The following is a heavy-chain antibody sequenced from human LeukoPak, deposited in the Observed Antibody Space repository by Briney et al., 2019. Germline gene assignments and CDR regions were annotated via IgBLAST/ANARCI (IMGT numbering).Heavy chain of an antibody. V-gene: IGHV1-2*02. J-gene: IGHJ4*02. D-gene: IGHD3-22*01. CDR3: ARVWYYYDSSGILTLYFDY. CDR1: GYTFTGYY. CDR2: INPTSGGT. Sequence: ASVKVSCKTSGYTFTGYYMHWVRQAPGQGLEWMGWINPTSGGTNYAQKFQGRVTMTRDTSISTAYMELSRLRSDDTVVYYCARVWYYYDSSGILTLYFDYWGQGTLVTVSS.